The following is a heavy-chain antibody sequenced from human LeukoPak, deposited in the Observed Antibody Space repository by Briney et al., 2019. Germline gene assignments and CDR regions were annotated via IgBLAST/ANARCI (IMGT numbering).Heavy chain of an antibody. CDR1: GFTFNIYG. V-gene: IGHV3-30*03. CDR3: ARERGQGLLDPLLAF. D-gene: IGHD1-1*01. CDR2: ISYDGTNK. J-gene: IGHJ4*02. Sequence: GGSLRLSCAASGFTFNIYGMHWVGQAPGKGLEWVTVISYDGTNKYYADSVKGRFSISRDISKNTLYLHMNSLRGEDTAVYYCARERGQGLLDPLLAFWGQGTQVTVSS.